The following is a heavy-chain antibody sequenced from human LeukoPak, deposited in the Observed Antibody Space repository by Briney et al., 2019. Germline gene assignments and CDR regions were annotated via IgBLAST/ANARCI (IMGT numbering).Heavy chain of an antibody. V-gene: IGHV3-30*04. Sequence: GRSLRLSCAASGFTFSSYAMHWVRQAPGKGLEWVAVISYDGSNKYNADSVKGRFTISRDNSKNTLYLQMNSLRAEDTAVYYCAKVTGGDMITYGGLDYWGQGTLVTVSS. CDR3: AKVTGGDMITYGGLDY. J-gene: IGHJ4*02. CDR2: ISYDGSNK. D-gene: IGHD3-16*01. CDR1: GFTFSSYA.